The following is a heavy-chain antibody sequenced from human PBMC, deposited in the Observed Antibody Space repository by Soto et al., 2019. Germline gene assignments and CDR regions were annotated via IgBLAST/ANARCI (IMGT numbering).Heavy chain of an antibody. Sequence: SETLSLTCTVSGGSISSYYWSWIRQPPGKGLEWIGYIYYSGSTNYNPSLKSRVTISVDTSKNQFSLKLSSVTAADTAVYYCARGLTYYDFWQSSDGMDVWGQGTTVTVSS. V-gene: IGHV4-59*01. J-gene: IGHJ6*02. CDR2: IYYSGST. CDR1: GGSISSYY. D-gene: IGHD3-3*01. CDR3: ARGLTYYDFWQSSDGMDV.